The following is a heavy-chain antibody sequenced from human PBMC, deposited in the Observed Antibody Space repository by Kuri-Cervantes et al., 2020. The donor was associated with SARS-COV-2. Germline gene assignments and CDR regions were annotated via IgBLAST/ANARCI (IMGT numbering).Heavy chain of an antibody. Sequence: GESLKISCVASGFNFLNYGIHWVRQAPGKGLEWVAIIWYDGSNKYYANSVRGRFSISRDNSKNTVYLHMNSLRAEDTAVYHCARDRHLAVAGHFDYWGQGTLVTVSS. V-gene: IGHV3-33*08. CDR3: ARDRHLAVAGHFDY. D-gene: IGHD6-19*01. J-gene: IGHJ4*02. CDR1: GFNFLNYG. CDR2: IWYDGSNK.